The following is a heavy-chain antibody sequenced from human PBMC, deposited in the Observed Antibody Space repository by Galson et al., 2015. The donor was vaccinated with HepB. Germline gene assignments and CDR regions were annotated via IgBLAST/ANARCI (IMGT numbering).Heavy chain of an antibody. CDR1: GYSFTSYW. J-gene: IGHJ6*02. V-gene: IGHV5-10-1*01. CDR3: ARLTPFVVVVAATSDYYYGMDV. D-gene: IGHD2-15*01. Sequence: QSGAEVKKPGESLRISCKGSGYSFTSYWISWVRQMPGKGLEWMGRIDPSDSYTNYSPSFQGHVTISADKSISTAYLQWSSLKASDTAMYYCARLTPFVVVVAATSDYYYGMDVWGQGTTVTVSS. CDR2: IDPSDSYT.